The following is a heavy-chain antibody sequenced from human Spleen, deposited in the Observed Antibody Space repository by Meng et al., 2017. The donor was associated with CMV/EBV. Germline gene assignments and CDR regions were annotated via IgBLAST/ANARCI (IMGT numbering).Heavy chain of an antibody. Sequence: KASGYTFTAYYMNWVRQAPGQGLEWMGWVNANSGDTNYAQKFQGRVTMTRDTSVSTAYMELNRLRSDDTAVYYCARAYVSMIVGENDYWGQGTLVTVSS. CDR2: VNANSGDT. J-gene: IGHJ4*02. CDR1: GYTFTAYY. D-gene: IGHD3-22*01. V-gene: IGHV1-2*02. CDR3: ARAYVSMIVGENDY.